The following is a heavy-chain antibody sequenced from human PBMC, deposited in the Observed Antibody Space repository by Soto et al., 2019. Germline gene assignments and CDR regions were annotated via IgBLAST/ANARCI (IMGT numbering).Heavy chain of an antibody. CDR1: GGSISSGVYY. J-gene: IGHJ5*02. CDR3: ARAANWFDP. V-gene: IGHV4-31*03. CDR2: IYNSGST. Sequence: PSETLSLTCTVSGGSISSGVYYWSWIRQHPGKGLEWIGYIYNSGSTYYNPSLNSRVTISVDTSKNQFSLKLSSVTAADTAVYYCARAANWFDPWGQGTLVTVSS.